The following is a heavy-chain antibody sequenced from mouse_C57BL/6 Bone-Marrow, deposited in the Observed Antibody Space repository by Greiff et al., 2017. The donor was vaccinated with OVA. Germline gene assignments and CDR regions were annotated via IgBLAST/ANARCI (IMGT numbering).Heavy chain of an antibody. CDR2: ISYDGSN. CDR3: AKFYYGSSHYYFDY. Sequence: EVQLQQSGPGLVKPSQSLSLTCSVTGYSITSGYYWNWIRQFPGNKLEWMGYISYDGSNNYNPSLKNRISITRDTSKNQFFLKLNSVTTEDTATYYCAKFYYGSSHYYFDYWGQGTTLTVSS. J-gene: IGHJ2*01. CDR1: GYSITSGYY. V-gene: IGHV3-6*01. D-gene: IGHD1-1*01.